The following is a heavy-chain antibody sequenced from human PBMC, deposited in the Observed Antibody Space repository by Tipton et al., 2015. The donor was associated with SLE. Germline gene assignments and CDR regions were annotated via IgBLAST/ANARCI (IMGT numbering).Heavy chain of an antibody. Sequence: TLSLTCTVSGGSISSSSYYWSWIRQPAGKGLEWIGRIYTSGSTNYNPSLKSRVTISVDTSKNQFSLKLSSVTAADTAVYYCARGPATVVTPDYFDYWGQGTLVTVSS. J-gene: IGHJ4*02. CDR2: IYTSGST. CDR1: GGSISSSSYY. D-gene: IGHD4-23*01. CDR3: ARGPATVVTPDYFDY. V-gene: IGHV4-61*02.